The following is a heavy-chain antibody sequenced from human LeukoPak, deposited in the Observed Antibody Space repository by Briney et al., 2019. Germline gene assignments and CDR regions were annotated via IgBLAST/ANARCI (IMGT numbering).Heavy chain of an antibody. CDR1: GGSISSGDYY. V-gene: IGHV4-30-4*01. J-gene: IGHJ3*02. CDR3: ARALKRTRIVWGSYRSDAFDI. Sequence: PSETLSLTCTVSGGSISSGDYYWSWIRQPPGKGLEWIGYIYYSGSTYYNPSLKSRVTISVDTSKNQLSLKLSSVTVADTAVYYCARALKRTRIVWGSYRSDAFDIWGQGTMVTVSS. D-gene: IGHD3-16*02. CDR2: IYYSGST.